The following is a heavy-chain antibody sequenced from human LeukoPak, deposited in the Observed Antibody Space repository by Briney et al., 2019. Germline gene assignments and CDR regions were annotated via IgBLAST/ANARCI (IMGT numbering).Heavy chain of an antibody. CDR3: ARAAWNGGGGFDP. J-gene: IGHJ5*02. D-gene: IGHD3-16*01. Sequence: SETLSLTCAVYNGSFSGYYWSWIRQPPEKGLEWIGEVNHGGDTNYNPSLRSRVTISLDTSKNHFSLKLRSVTAADTAVYNCARAAWNGGGGFDPWGQGTLVTVSS. CDR1: NGSFSGYY. CDR2: VNHGGDT. V-gene: IGHV4-34*01.